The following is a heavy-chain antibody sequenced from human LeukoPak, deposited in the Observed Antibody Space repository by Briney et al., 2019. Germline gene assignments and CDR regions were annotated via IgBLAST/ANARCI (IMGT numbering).Heavy chain of an antibody. CDR2: ISYDGSNK. CDR3: AREGVVTNAFDI. CDR1: GFTFSSYA. V-gene: IGHV3-30*04. Sequence: PGGSLRLSCAASGFTFSSYAMHWVRQAPGKGLEWVAVISYDGSNKYYADSVRGRFTISRDNSKNTLHLQMNSLRAEDTAVYYCAREGVVTNAFDIWGQGTMVTVSS. J-gene: IGHJ3*02. D-gene: IGHD5-12*01.